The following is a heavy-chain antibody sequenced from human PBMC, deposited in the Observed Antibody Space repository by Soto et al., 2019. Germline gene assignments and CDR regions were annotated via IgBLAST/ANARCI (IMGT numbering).Heavy chain of an antibody. Sequence: EVQLVESGGGLVQPGRSLRLSCAASGFTFDDYAMHWVRQAPGKGLEWVSGISWNSGSIGYADSVKGRFTISRDNAKNSLYLQMNSLRAEDTAFYYCAKGIYSYGPRAFDYRGQGTLVTVSS. CDR1: GFTFDDYA. J-gene: IGHJ4*02. V-gene: IGHV3-9*01. CDR3: AKGIYSYGPRAFDY. D-gene: IGHD5-18*01. CDR2: ISWNSGSI.